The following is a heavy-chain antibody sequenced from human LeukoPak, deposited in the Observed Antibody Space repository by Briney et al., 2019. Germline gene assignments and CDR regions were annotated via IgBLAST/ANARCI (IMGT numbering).Heavy chain of an antibody. CDR3: ARELYASGLGDY. Sequence: ASVKVSCKTSGYSFTSYGLSWVRQAPGQGPEWMGWISVYNGNTNYTQKFQDRLTMTRDTPTSTAYMELRGLRSDDTAVYYCARELYASGLGDYWGQGTLVTVSS. J-gene: IGHJ4*02. D-gene: IGHD3-10*01. CDR1: GYSFTSYG. CDR2: ISVYNGNT. V-gene: IGHV1-18*01.